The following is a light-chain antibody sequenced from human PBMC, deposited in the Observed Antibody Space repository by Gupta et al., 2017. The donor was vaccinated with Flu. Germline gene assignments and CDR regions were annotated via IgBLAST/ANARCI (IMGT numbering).Light chain of an antibody. CDR3: QYRRNWLFT. Sequence: EIVFTQSPATLSLSLGERATLSCRASDSVSSYLAWYQHKPGQHPRRLIYDTSNMATGTPARLSGSGSGTDFTLTISSLEPEDFAVYYCQYRRNWLFTFGPGTKVDIK. CDR2: DTS. V-gene: IGKV3-11*01. CDR1: DSVSSY. J-gene: IGKJ3*01.